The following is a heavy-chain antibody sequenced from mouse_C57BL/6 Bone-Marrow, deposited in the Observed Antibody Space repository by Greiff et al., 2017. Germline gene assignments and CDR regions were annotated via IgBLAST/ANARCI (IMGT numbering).Heavy chain of an antibody. CDR1: GYTFTSYW. V-gene: IGHV1-69*01. CDR2: IDPSDSST. D-gene: IGHD2-3*01. J-gene: IGHJ3*01. Sequence: QVQLQQPGAELVMPGASVKLSCKASGYTFTSYWMHWVKQRPGQGLEWIGEIDPSDSSTNYNQKFKGKSTLTVDKSSSTAYMQLSRLPSEDSAVYYYARGGYLAWFAYWGQGTLVTVSA. CDR3: ARGGYLAWFAY.